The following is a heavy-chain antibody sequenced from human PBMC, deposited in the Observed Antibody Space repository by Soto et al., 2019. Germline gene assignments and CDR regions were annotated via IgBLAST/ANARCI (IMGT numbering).Heavy chain of an antibody. CDR3: ARSAISPFGGLIGPFDY. D-gene: IGHD3-16*02. CDR1: GSTFTAYA. V-gene: IGHV1-3*05. J-gene: IGHJ4*02. Sequence: QVQLVQSGAEEKKPGASVKVSCQASGSTFTAYAIHWVRQAPGQRLEWMGWINAGNGNKRYLQKFQTRITIARDTSASTAYKELGSLTFADTSVDYRARSAISPFGGLIGPFDYWGQGNLVAVSS. CDR2: INAGNGNK.